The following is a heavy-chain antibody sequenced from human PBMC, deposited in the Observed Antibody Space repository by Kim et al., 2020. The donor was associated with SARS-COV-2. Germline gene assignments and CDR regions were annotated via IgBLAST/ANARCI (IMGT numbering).Heavy chain of an antibody. V-gene: IGHV3-53*01. D-gene: IGHD3-10*01. CDR2: IYSGGST. CDR1: GFTASSNY. J-gene: IGHJ6*02. Sequence: GGSLRLSCAASGFTASSNYMSWVRQAPGKGLEWVSVIYSGGSTYYADSVKGRFTISRDNSKNTLYLQMNSLRAEDTAVYYCARDNPSRGSYYYYGMDVWGQGTTVTFSS. CDR3: ARDNPSRGSYYYYGMDV.